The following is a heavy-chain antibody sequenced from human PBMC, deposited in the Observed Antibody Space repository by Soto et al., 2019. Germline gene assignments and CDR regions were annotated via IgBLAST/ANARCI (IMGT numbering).Heavy chain of an antibody. Sequence: GGSLRLSCAASGFTFDDYAMHWVRQAPGKGLEWVSGISWNSGSIGYADSVKGRFTISRDNAKNSLYLQMNSLRAEDTALYYCAKAPYYGGNNFDYWGQGTLVTVSS. CDR3: AKAPYYGGNNFDY. CDR2: ISWNSGSI. D-gene: IGHD4-17*01. CDR1: GFTFDDYA. J-gene: IGHJ4*02. V-gene: IGHV3-9*01.